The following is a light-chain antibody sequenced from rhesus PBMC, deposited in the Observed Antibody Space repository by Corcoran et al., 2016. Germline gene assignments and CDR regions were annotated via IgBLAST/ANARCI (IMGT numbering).Light chain of an antibody. V-gene: IGKV1-25*01. CDR1: QGISKY. Sequence: DIQMTQSPSSLSASVGDTVTITCQASQGISKYLAWYHQKPRKAPKLLIYDASTLQSGVPLRFSGSGSGTEFTLTISSLQPEDFATYYCQQHNSNPLTFGGGTKVEIK. J-gene: IGKJ4*01. CDR3: QQHNSNPLT. CDR2: DAS.